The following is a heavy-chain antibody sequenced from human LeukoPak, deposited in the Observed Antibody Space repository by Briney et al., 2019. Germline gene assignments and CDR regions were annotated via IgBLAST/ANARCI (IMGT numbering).Heavy chain of an antibody. CDR3: VRSPACSSGTCYPNWFDP. CDR2: TYPGDSNT. J-gene: IGHJ5*02. Sequence: GESLKISCKGSGYIFTNNWIGWVRQMPGKGLEWMGITYPGDSNTRYSPSFQGQVTISADKSISSAYLQWSSLKASDTAMYYCVRSPACSSGTCYPNWFDPWGQGTLVTVSS. CDR1: GYIFTNNW. V-gene: IGHV5-51*01. D-gene: IGHD2-15*01.